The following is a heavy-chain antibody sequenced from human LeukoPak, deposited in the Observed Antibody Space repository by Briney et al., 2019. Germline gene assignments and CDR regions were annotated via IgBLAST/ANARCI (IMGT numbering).Heavy chain of an antibody. CDR2: IYYSGST. Sequence: PSQTLSLTCTVSGGSISSGDYYWSWIRQPPGKGLEWIGYIYYSGSTYYNPSLKSRVTISVDTSKNQFSLKLSSVTAADTAVYYCAREGGQQLVFGSYFDYWGQGTLVTVSS. CDR1: GGSISSGDYY. CDR3: AREGGQQLVFGSYFDY. V-gene: IGHV4-30-4*01. J-gene: IGHJ4*02. D-gene: IGHD6-13*01.